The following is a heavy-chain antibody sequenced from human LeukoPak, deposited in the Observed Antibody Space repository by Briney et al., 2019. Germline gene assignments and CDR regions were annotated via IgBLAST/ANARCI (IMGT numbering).Heavy chain of an antibody. D-gene: IGHD5-24*01. V-gene: IGHV5-51*01. J-gene: IGHJ4*02. CDR3: ARASRDGYNQNFDY. CDR2: PYPGDSDS. CDR1: GYNFFSNYW. Sequence: GESLKISCKAYGYNFFSNYWIAWVRQMPGKGLEWMGIPYPGDSDSRYSPSFQGQVTISADKSISTAYLQWSSLKASDTAMYYCARASRDGYNQNFDYWGQGTLVTVSS.